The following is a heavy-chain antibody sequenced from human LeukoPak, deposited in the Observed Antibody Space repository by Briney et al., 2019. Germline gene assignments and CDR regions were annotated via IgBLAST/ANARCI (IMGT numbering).Heavy chain of an antibody. CDR1: GGSFSGYY. V-gene: IGHV4-34*01. CDR3: ARGRDTAMVTSYFDY. D-gene: IGHD5-18*01. CDR2: INHSGST. Sequence: SETLSLTYAVYGGSFSGYYWSWIRQPPGKGLEWIGEINHSGSTNYNPSLKSRVTISVDTSKNQFSLKLSSVTAADTAVYYCARGRDTAMVTSYFDYWGQGTLVTVSS. J-gene: IGHJ4*02.